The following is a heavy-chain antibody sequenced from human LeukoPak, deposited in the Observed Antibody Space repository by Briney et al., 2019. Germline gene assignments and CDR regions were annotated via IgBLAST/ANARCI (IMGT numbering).Heavy chain of an antibody. Sequence: ASVTDSCMASGYTFTSYGVSWVRRAPGQGLEWMGWISAYNGNTNYAQKLQGRVTMTTDTSTSTAYMELRSLRSDDTAVYYCARPEHYGTSFDYWGQGTLVTVSS. CDR1: GYTFTSYG. CDR2: ISAYNGNT. CDR3: ARPEHYGTSFDY. J-gene: IGHJ4*02. V-gene: IGHV1-18*01. D-gene: IGHD4-17*01.